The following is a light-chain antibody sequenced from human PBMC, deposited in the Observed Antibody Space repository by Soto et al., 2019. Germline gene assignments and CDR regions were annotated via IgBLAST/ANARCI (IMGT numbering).Light chain of an antibody. J-gene: IGKJ4*01. Sequence: DIQMTQSPSTLSASVGDRVIITYRASQSLGTWLAWYQQKPGTAPVLLIYDVSRLESGVPSRFSGSGSGTEFTLTISSLQPDDFATYYCQQYFSYPLTFGGGTRVEIK. CDR3: QQYFSYPLT. V-gene: IGKV1-5*01. CDR1: QSLGTW. CDR2: DVS.